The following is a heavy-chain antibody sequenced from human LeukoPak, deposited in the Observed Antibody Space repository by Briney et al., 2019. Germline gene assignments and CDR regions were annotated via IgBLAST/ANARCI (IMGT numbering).Heavy chain of an antibody. Sequence: SETLSLTCAVYGGSFSGYYWSWIRQPPGKGLEWIGEINHSGSTNYNPSLKSRVTISVDTSKNQFSLKLSSVTAADTAVYYCASRREFYHGMDVWGQGTTVTVSS. J-gene: IGHJ6*02. CDR3: ASRREFYHGMDV. CDR2: INHSGST. CDR1: GGSFSGYY. V-gene: IGHV4-34*01.